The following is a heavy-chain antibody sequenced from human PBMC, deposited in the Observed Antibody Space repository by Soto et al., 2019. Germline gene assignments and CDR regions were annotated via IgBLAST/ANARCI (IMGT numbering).Heavy chain of an antibody. CDR3: TSSHHTIFGVVILGYDY. D-gene: IGHD3-3*01. CDR1: GFTFSNAW. CDR2: IKSKTDGGTT. V-gene: IGHV3-15*01. J-gene: IGHJ4*02. Sequence: EVQLVESGGGLVKPGGSLRLSCAASGFTFSNAWMSWVRQAPGKGLEWVGRIKSKTDGGTTDYAAPVKGRFTISRDDSKNTLYLQMNSLKTEDTDVYYCTSSHHTIFGVVILGYDYWGQGTLVTVSS.